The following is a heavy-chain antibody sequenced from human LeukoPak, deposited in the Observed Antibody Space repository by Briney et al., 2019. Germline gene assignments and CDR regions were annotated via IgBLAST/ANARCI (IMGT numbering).Heavy chain of an antibody. Sequence: PSETLSLTCGVSGGSISSNNWWSWVRQPPGQGLEWIGEIYHSGSANYNPSLKSRVTISVDKSKNQLSLKLISVTAADTAVYYCARGKELSLDPWGQGTLVTVSS. D-gene: IGHD2/OR15-2a*01. CDR3: ARGKELSLDP. CDR2: IYHSGSA. CDR1: GGSISSNNW. J-gene: IGHJ5*02. V-gene: IGHV4-4*02.